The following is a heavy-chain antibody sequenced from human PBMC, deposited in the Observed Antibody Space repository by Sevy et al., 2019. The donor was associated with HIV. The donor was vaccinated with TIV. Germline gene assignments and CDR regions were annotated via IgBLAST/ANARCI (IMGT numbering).Heavy chain of an antibody. V-gene: IGHV1-24*01. D-gene: IGHD2-15*01. CDR3: ATGLPGEYVDCSSCYSDYFAY. J-gene: IGHJ4*02. CDR1: GYTLIEFS. CDR2: FDPEDGET. Sequence: ASVKVSCKVSGYTLIEFSMHWVRQAPGKGLEWMGGFDPEDGETIYAQRFQDRATMTEDTSTDTAYMELSSLRSEDTAVYYCATGLPGEYVDCSSCYSDYFAYWGQGTLVTVSS.